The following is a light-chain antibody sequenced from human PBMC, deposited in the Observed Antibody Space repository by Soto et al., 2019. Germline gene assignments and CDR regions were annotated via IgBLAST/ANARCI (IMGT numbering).Light chain of an antibody. CDR2: DPY. J-gene: IGKJ5*01. CDR3: QQYDNLPIT. V-gene: IGKV1-33*01. CDR1: QDISNY. Sequence: DIQITQSPSSLSASVGDRVTITCQASQDISNYLNWYHQKQGKAPKLLIYDPYNLETGVPSRFSGGASGTDFTFPISSLHPEDNAKYSCQQYDNLPITFGQATRLEIK.